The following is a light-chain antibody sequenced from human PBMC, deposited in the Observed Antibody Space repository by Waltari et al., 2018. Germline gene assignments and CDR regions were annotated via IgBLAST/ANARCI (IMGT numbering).Light chain of an antibody. V-gene: IGKV3-20*01. CDR3: QHYVRLPVT. CDR1: QSVSRT. Sequence: EIVLTQSPGTLSLSPGERATLPCRASQSVSRTLAWYQQKPGQAPRPLIYGASTRAAGIPDRFSGSGSGTDFSLTISRLEPEDFAVYYCQHYVRLPVTFGQGTKVKIK. CDR2: GAS. J-gene: IGKJ1*01.